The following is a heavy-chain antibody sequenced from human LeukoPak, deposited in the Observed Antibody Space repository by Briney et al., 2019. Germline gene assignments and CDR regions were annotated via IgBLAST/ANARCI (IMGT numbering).Heavy chain of an antibody. CDR2: IKQDGSEK. Sequence: GGSLRLSCAASVFTFSSYWMSWVRQAPWKGLEWVANIKQDGSEKYYVDSVKGRFTISRDNAKNSLYLQMNSLRAEDTAVYYCARDTYGLYAFDIWGQGTMVTVSS. V-gene: IGHV3-7*03. D-gene: IGHD3-16*02. CDR3: ARDTYGLYAFDI. J-gene: IGHJ3*02. CDR1: VFTFSSYW.